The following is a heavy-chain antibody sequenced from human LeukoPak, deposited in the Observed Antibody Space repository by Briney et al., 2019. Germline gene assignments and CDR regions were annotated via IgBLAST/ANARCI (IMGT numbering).Heavy chain of an antibody. Sequence: SETLSLTCTLSGGSMSNYYWSWSPEPPGKGLEWSGYIFYSGITYSNPSFKNRVTISVDTSKNQFSLRLTSVSTADTAVYYCARYKQTTVTMTGGFDPWGQGTLVIVSS. CDR2: IFYSGIT. CDR1: GGSMSNYY. J-gene: IGHJ5*02. D-gene: IGHD4-17*01. CDR3: ARYKQTTVTMTGGFDP. V-gene: IGHV4-59*01.